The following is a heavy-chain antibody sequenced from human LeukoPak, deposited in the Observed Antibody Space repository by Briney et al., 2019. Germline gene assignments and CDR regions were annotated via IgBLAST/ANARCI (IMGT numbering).Heavy chain of an antibody. Sequence: ASVKVSCKASGYTFTSYGISWVRQAPGQGLEWMGWISAYNGNTNYAQKLQGRVTMTTDTSTSTAYMELRSLRSDDTAVYYCARDPGYSGSYGAPNWFDPWGQGTLVTVSS. V-gene: IGHV1-18*01. CDR1: GYTFTSYG. CDR3: ARDPGYSGSYGAPNWFDP. CDR2: ISAYNGNT. D-gene: IGHD1-26*01. J-gene: IGHJ5*02.